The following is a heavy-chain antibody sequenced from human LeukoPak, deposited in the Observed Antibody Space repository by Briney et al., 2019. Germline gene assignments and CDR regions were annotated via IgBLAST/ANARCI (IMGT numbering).Heavy chain of an antibody. Sequence: PSQTLSLTCTVSGGSISSGDYYWSWIRQPPGKGLEWIGYIYYSGSTYYNPSLKSRVTISVDTSKNQFSLKLSSVTAADTAVYYCARELQRGIPEGAAAGSAGCWFDPWGQGTLVTVSS. D-gene: IGHD1-1*01. J-gene: IGHJ5*02. V-gene: IGHV4-30-4*01. CDR1: GGSISSGDYY. CDR2: IYYSGST. CDR3: ARELQRGIPEGAAAGSAGCWFDP.